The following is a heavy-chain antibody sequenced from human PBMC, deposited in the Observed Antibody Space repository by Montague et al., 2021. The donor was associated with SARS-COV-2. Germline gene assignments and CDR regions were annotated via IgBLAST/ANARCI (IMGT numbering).Heavy chain of an antibody. CDR1: GGSLSTYY. CDR2: IFHSGST. Sequence: SETLSLTCTVSGGSLSTYYWGWIRQPPGKGLEWIGYIFHSGSTNYNPSLKNRVVMSVDTSKNQFSLQLTSVTAADTAVYYCARDRSRSGWDYYFDDWGQGTLVTVSS. CDR3: ARDRSRSGWDYYFDD. D-gene: IGHD6-19*01. V-gene: IGHV4-59*01. J-gene: IGHJ4*02.